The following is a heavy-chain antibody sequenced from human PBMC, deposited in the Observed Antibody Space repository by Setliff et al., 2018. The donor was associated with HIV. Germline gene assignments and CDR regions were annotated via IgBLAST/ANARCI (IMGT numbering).Heavy chain of an antibody. V-gene: IGHV1-18*01. Sequence: ASVKVSCKASGYTFTSYGISWVRQAPGQGLEWTGWISGYNGNTNYAQKLQGRVTMTTDTSTSTAYMELRSLRSDDTAVYYCARGLIDIVVKYYFDYWGQGTLVTVSS. CDR1: GYTFTSYG. CDR3: ARGLIDIVVKYYFDY. J-gene: IGHJ4*02. D-gene: IGHD2-2*01. CDR2: ISGYNGNT.